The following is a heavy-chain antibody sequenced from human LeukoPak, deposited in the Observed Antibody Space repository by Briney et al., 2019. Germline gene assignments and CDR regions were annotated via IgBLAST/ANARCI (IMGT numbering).Heavy chain of an antibody. CDR1: GGSFSSGGYS. CDR2: IYHSGST. CDR3: ARGGYSNSWPYFDY. D-gene: IGHD6-13*01. V-gene: IGHV4-30-2*01. Sequence: SETLSLTCAVSGGSFSSGGYSWSWIRQPPGKGLEWIGYIYHSGSTYYNPSLRGRVTISVDTSKNQFSLKLSSVTAADTAVYYCARGGYSNSWPYFDYWGQGTLVTVSS. J-gene: IGHJ4*02.